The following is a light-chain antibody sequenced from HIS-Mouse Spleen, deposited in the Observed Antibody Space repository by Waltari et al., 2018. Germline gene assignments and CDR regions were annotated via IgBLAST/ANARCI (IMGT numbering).Light chain of an antibody. CDR3: CSYAGSSTYWV. V-gene: IGLV2-23*01. J-gene: IGLJ3*02. CDR2: EGS. Sequence: QSALTQPASVSGSPGQSITISCTGTSSDVGSYNLVSWYQQHPGKAPKLMIYEGSKRPSGVSNRCSGYKTGNTASLTIAGLQAEDEADYYCCSYAGSSTYWVFGGGTKLTVL. CDR1: SSDVGSYNL.